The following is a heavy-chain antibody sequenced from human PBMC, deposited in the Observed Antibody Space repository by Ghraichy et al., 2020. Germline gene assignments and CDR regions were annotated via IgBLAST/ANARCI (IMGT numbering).Heavy chain of an antibody. V-gene: IGHV6-1*01. CDR1: GDSVSSNSAA. Sequence: SQTLSLTCAISGDSVSSNSAAWNWIRQSPSRGLEWLGRTYYRSKWYNDYAVSVKSRITINPDTSKNQFSLKLNSVTPEDTAVYYCARGLFWSGLNYYYGMDVWGQGTTVTVSS. CDR2: TYYRSKWYN. CDR3: ARGLFWSGLNYYYGMDV. J-gene: IGHJ6*02. D-gene: IGHD3-3*01.